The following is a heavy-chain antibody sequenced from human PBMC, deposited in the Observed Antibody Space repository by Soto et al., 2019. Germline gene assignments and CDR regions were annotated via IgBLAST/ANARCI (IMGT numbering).Heavy chain of an antibody. CDR3: ARDAIVVVSAALVD. D-gene: IGHD2-2*01. J-gene: IGHJ4*02. V-gene: IGHV1-2*02. CDR2: INPNSGGT. CDR1: GYTFTGYY. Sequence: GASVKVSCKASGYTFTGYYMHWVRQAPGQGLEWMGWINPNSGGTNYAQKFQGRVTMTRDTSISTAYMELSRLRSDDTAVYYCARDAIVVVSAALVDWGQGTLGTVSS.